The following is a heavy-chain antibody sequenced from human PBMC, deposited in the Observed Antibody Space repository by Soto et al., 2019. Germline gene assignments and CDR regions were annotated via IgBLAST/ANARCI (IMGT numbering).Heavy chain of an antibody. J-gene: IGHJ6*02. D-gene: IGHD3-10*01. CDR2: ISAYNGNT. V-gene: IGHV1-18*01. CDR3: ARVRFLEWLPHYYGSGSYPYYYYGMDV. Sequence: ASVKVSCKASGGTFSSYAISWVRQAPGQGLEWMGWISAYNGNTNYAQKLQGRVTMTTDTSTSTAYMELRSLRSDDTAVYYCARVRFLEWLPHYYGSGSYPYYYYGMDVWGQGTTVTVSS. CDR1: GGTFSSYA.